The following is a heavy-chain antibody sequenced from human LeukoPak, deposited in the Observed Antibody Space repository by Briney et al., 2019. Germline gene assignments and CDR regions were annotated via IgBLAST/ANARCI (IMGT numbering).Heavy chain of an antibody. Sequence: SETLSLTCTVSGGSISSYYWSWLRQPPGKGLEWFGYIYYSGSTNYNPSLKSRVTISVDTSKNQFSLKLSSVTAADTAVYYCARAGYSYGYDDYYYYGMDVWGQGTTVTVSS. V-gene: IGHV4-59*01. CDR3: ARAGYSYGYDDYYYYGMDV. CDR2: IYYSGST. CDR1: GGSISSYY. D-gene: IGHD5-18*01. J-gene: IGHJ6*02.